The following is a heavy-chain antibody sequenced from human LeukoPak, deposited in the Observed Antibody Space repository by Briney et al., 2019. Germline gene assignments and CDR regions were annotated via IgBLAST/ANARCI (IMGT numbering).Heavy chain of an antibody. Sequence: GGSLRLSCAASGFTFSSYAMSWVRQAPGKGLAWVSAISGSGAGTYYADSVKGRFTISRDNSKNTLYLQMNSLRDEDTAVYYCAKGQLVRGEFDYWGQGTLATVSS. CDR3: AKGQLVRGEFDY. J-gene: IGHJ4*02. V-gene: IGHV3-23*01. D-gene: IGHD6-6*01. CDR2: ISGSGAGT. CDR1: GFTFSSYA.